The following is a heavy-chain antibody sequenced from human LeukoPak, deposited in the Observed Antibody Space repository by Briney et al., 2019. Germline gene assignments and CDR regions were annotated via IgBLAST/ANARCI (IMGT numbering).Heavy chain of an antibody. CDR2: INHSGST. J-gene: IGHJ4*02. D-gene: IGHD5/OR15-5a*01. V-gene: IGHV4-34*01. CDR3: ARSPWSSYFDY. Sequence: SETLSLTCTVSGGSISSYYWSWIRQPPGKGLEWIGEINHSGSTNYNPSLKSRVTISVDTSKNQFSLKLSSVTAADTAVYYCARSPWSSYFDYWGQGTLVTVSS. CDR1: GGSISSYY.